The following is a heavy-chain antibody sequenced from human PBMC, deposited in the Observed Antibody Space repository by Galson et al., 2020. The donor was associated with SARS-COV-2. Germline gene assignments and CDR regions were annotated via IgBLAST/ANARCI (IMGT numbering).Heavy chain of an antibody. V-gene: IGHV1-8*01. CDR3: ARGAGVWSGYYYYYYGMDV. J-gene: IGHJ6*02. Sequence: ASVKVSCKASGYTFTSYDINWVRQATGQGLEWMGWMNPNSGNTGYAQKFQGRVTMTRNTSISTAYMELSSLRSEDTAVYYCARGAGVWSGYYYYYYGMDVWGQGTTVTVSS. D-gene: IGHD3-3*01. CDR2: MNPNSGNT. CDR1: GYTFTSYD.